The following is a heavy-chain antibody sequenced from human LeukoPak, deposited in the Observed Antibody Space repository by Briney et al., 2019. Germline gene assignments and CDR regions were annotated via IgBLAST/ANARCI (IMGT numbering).Heavy chain of an antibody. V-gene: IGHV3-7*01. J-gene: IGHJ4*02. Sequence: GGSLRLSCAASGYTFRNYWMGWVRQAPGKGLEWVANTKPDGTAEYYADSVRGRFTTSRDNANNFLYLQMNSLRGEDTAVYYCARDGGLHTNFDYWGQGTLVTVSS. CDR3: ARDGGLHTNFDY. CDR1: GYTFRNYW. CDR2: TKPDGTAE. D-gene: IGHD2-15*01.